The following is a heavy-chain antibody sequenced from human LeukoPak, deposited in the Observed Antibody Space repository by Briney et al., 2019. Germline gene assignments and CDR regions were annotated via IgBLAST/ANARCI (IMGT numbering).Heavy chain of an antibody. J-gene: IGHJ4*02. Sequence: GESLKISCQGSGYSFSGYWIGWVRQMPGKGLEWMGIIYPGDSDTRYSPSFQGQVTISADKSISTAYLQWSSLEASDTAMYYCARPEYYYDSSGLLTYYFDYWGQGTLVTVSS. CDR3: ARPEYYYDSSGLLTYYFDY. D-gene: IGHD3-22*01. CDR2: IYPGDSDT. V-gene: IGHV5-51*01. CDR1: GYSFSGYW.